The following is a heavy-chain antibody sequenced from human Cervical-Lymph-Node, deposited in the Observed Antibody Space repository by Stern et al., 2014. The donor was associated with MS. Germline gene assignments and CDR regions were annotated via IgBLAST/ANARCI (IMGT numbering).Heavy chain of an antibody. CDR3: SSDSSGYYLSFDC. D-gene: IGHD3-22*01. V-gene: IGHV4-61*01. Sequence: QLQLQESGPGLVTPSETLSLTCTVSGGSVSSGSYYWSWIRQPPGKGLEWIGYIYYSGSTNYNPSLKSRVTISVDTSKNQFSLKLSSVTAADTAVYYCSSDSSGYYLSFDCWGQGTLVTVSS. CDR2: IYYSGST. CDR1: GGSVSSGSYY. J-gene: IGHJ4*02.